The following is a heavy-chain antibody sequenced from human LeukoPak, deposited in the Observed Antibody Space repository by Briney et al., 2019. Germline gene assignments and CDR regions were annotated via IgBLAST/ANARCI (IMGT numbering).Heavy chain of an antibody. CDR3: ARVGDGYNPMAP. CDR2: INHSGST. CDR1: GGSFSGYY. J-gene: IGHJ5*02. V-gene: IGHV4-34*01. Sequence: SETLSLTCAVYGGSFSGYYWSWIRQPTGKGLEWIGEINHSGSTNYNPSLKSRVTISVDTSKNQFSLKLSSVTAADTAVYYCARVGDGYNPMAPWGQGTLVTVSS. D-gene: IGHD5-24*01.